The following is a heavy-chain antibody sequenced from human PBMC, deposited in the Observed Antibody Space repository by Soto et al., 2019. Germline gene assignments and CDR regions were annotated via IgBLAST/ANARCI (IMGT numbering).Heavy chain of an antibody. Sequence: QVQLVQSGGEVKKPGASVKVSGKTSGYTFSSYGINWMRQAPGQGLEWMGWISGNTGKTNYAQKLQGRATITTNTSTSTAYMELRSLRSDDTAVYYCARVPREIILVGMDVWGQGTTVTVSS. CDR3: ARVPREIILVGMDV. D-gene: IGHD2-2*01. J-gene: IGHJ6*02. CDR2: ISGNTGKT. V-gene: IGHV1-18*04. CDR1: GYTFSSYG.